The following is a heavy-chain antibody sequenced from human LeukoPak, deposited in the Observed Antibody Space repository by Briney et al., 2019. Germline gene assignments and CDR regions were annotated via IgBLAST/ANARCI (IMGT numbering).Heavy chain of an antibody. D-gene: IGHD3-16*01. J-gene: IGHJ6*03. CDR1: GFTFSSYG. CDR2: INHSGST. Sequence: PGGSLRLSCAASGFTFSSYGMSWVRQPPGKGLEWIGEINHSGSTNYNPSLKSRVTISVDTSKNQFSLKVSFVTAADTAVYYCARGYGGIYYYYMDVWGKGTPVTVSS. CDR3: ARGYGGIYYYYMDV. V-gene: IGHV4-34*01.